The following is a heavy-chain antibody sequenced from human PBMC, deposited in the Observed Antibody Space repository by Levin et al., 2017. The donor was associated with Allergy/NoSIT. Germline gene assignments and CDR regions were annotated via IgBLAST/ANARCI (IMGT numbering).Heavy chain of an antibody. D-gene: IGHD2-8*02. CDR2: INTNTGNP. CDR3: ARVSPVLVVYANEGPFDY. J-gene: IGHJ4*02. Sequence: PGESLKISCKASGYTFTSYAMNWVRQAPGQGLEWMGWINTNTGNPTYAQGFTGRFVFSLDTSVSTAYLQISSLKAEDTAVYYCARVSPVLVVYANEGPFDYWGQGTLVTVSS. CDR1: GYTFTSYA. V-gene: IGHV7-4-1*02.